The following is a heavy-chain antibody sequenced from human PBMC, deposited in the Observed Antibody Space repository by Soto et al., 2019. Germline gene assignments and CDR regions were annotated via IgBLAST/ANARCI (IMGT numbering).Heavy chain of an antibody. V-gene: IGHV3-30*18. J-gene: IGHJ4*02. CDR1: GFTFSLYG. CDR2: ISYEGRNK. CDR3: AKGRDSTLLRWQYFDN. D-gene: IGHD4-4*01. Sequence: QVQLVESGGDVIHSGKSLRLSCAVSGFTFSLYGMHWIRQAPGKGLEWVAFISYEGRNKYYADPVKGRFTISRDNSKNTVSLQMDSLRPEDTAVYYCAKGRDSTLLRWQYFDNWGQGTQVTVSS.